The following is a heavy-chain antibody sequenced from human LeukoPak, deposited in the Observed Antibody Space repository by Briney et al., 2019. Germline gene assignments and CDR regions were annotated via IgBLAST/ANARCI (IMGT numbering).Heavy chain of an antibody. J-gene: IGHJ5*02. CDR1: GGSISSYY. V-gene: IGHV4-59*01. D-gene: IGHD3-10*01. CDR2: IYYSGST. CDR3: ARVRSPPHTMVRGVKNWFDP. Sequence: PSETLSLTCTVSGGSISSYYWSWIRQPPGKGLEWIGYIYYSGSTNYNPSLKSRVTISVDTSKNQFSLKLSSVTAADTAVYYCARVRSPPHTMVRGVKNWFDPWGQGTLVTVSS.